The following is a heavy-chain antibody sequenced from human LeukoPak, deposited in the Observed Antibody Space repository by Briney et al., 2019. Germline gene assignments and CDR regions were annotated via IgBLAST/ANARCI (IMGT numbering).Heavy chain of an antibody. CDR3: TRDAETSMFD. D-gene: IGHD5-18*01. J-gene: IGHJ4*02. V-gene: IGHV3-74*01. CDR1: GFTFSSYW. CDR2: IKNDGSGT. Sequence: GGSLRLSCAASGFTFSSYWMHWVRQVPGKGLVWVSRIKNDGSGTTYADSVKGRFTISRDNAKNTLYLQMNSLRVEDTAIYYCTRDAETSMFDWGQGTLVTVSS.